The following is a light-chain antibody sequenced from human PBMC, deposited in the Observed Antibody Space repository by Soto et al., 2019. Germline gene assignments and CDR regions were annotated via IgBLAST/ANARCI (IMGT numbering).Light chain of an antibody. CDR3: QQYDSSPRT. V-gene: IGKV3-20*01. CDR1: QSLSSNF. J-gene: IGKJ1*01. CDR2: DTS. Sequence: EIVLTQSPGTLSFSPGERATLSCTASQSLSSNFLAWYQQKPGQAPRLLIYDTSSRATGIPDRFSGSGSGIDFTLTISRLEPEDFAVYHCQQYDSSPRTFGQGTKVDIK.